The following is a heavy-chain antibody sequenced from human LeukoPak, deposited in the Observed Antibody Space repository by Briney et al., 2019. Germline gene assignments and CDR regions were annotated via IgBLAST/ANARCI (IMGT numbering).Heavy chain of an antibody. D-gene: IGHD3-22*01. CDR1: GYTFTSYG. V-gene: IGHV1-18*01. Sequence: ASVKVSCKASGYTFTSYGISWVRQAPGQGLEWMGWISAYNGNTNYAQKLQGRVTMTTDTSTSTAYMELRSLRSDDTAVYYCERDSSVVVVISTYDYWGQGTLVTVSS. CDR2: ISAYNGNT. J-gene: IGHJ4*02. CDR3: ERDSSVVVVISTYDY.